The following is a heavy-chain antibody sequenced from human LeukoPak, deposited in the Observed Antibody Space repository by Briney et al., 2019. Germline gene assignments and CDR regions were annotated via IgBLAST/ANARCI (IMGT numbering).Heavy chain of an antibody. Sequence: PGGSLRLSCAASGFTFSSYAMTWVRQAPGKGLEWVSGISGRGGATYYADSVRGRFTISRDNSKNTLYVQMNSLRAEDTAIYYCAEGSAFEAFQGYFVDYWSQGTLVTVST. CDR1: GFTFSSYA. J-gene: IGHJ4*02. CDR2: ISGRGGAT. CDR3: AEGSAFEAFQGYFVDY. D-gene: IGHD3-9*01. V-gene: IGHV3-23*01.